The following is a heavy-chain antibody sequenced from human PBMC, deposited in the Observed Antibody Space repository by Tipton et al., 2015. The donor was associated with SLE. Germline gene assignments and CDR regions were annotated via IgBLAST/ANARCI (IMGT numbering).Heavy chain of an antibody. CDR2: ISTSGSTT. Sequence: SLRLSCAASGFTFSSNSMNWVRQAPGKGLEWVSYISTSGSTTYYADSVKGRFIISRDNAKNSLYLQMNSLRAEDTAVYYCARDDYGEFDYWGQGTLVTVSS. CDR1: GFTFSSNS. V-gene: IGHV3-48*01. CDR3: ARDDYGEFDY. D-gene: IGHD4-17*01. J-gene: IGHJ4*02.